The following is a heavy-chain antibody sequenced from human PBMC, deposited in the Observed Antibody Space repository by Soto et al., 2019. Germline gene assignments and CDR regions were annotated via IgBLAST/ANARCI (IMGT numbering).Heavy chain of an antibody. V-gene: IGHV1-69*01. CDR2: INPYYNTL. J-gene: IGHJ4*02. CDR3: AIGASTRYPYFFNS. CDR1: EGTFNSYA. Sequence: QAQVVQSGAEVRKPGSSVKLSCTASEGTFNSYAIAWVRQAPGQGLEWMGGINPYYNTLNYAQKFQDRVTITADDSTNKVNKGRSSMSSDDPAVNFCAIGASTRYPYFFNSCAQRALVTVSS. D-gene: IGHD6-13*01.